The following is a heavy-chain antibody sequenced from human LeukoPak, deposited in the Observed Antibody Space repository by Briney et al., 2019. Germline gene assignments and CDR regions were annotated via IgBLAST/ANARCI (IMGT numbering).Heavy chain of an antibody. Sequence: PSETLSLTCTVSGYSISSDYWSWIRQPDGKGLEWIGRIYTSGSTNYNPSLKSRVSMSVDTSTNQFSLKLSSVTAADTAVYYCARDSLVHPDRWFDPWGQGTLVIVSS. J-gene: IGHJ5*02. V-gene: IGHV4-4*07. CDR1: GYSISSDY. CDR3: ARDSLVHPDRWFDP. D-gene: IGHD6-13*01. CDR2: IYTSGST.